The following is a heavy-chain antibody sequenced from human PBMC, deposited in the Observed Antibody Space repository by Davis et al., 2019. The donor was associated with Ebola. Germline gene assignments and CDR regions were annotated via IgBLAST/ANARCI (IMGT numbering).Heavy chain of an antibody. CDR2: IQQDGSEK. J-gene: IGHJ6*02. D-gene: IGHD2-2*02. V-gene: IGHV3-7*01. CDR3: ARGCSSTSCYNYGYYYGMDV. Sequence: PGGSLRLSCAASGFTFSTYWMSWVRQAPGKGLQWVPNIQQDGSEKYYVDSAKGRFTISRDNAKNLLYLEMNSLRADDTAVYYCARGCSSTSCYNYGYYYGMDVWGQGTTVTVSS. CDR1: GFTFSTYW.